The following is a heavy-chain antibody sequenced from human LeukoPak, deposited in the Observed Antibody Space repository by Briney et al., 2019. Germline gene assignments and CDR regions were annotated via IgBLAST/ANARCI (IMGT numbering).Heavy chain of an antibody. J-gene: IGHJ3*02. V-gene: IGHV4-4*08. Sequence: SETLSPTCTVSGGSITGYHWSWIRQPPGKGLEWIGYIYSNEATEYKPSPKSRVTISADTSKNQFSLRLTSVTAADTAIYYCARRNDFHIWGQGTMVTVSS. CDR2: IYSNEAT. CDR3: ARRNDFHI. CDR1: GGSITGYH.